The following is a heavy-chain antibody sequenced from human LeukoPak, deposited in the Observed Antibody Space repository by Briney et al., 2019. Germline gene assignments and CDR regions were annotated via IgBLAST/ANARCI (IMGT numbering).Heavy chain of an antibody. D-gene: IGHD3-10*01. CDR2: IYYSGST. CDR1: GGPINSYY. J-gene: IGHJ3*02. CDR3: AREIGQRFGAFDI. Sequence: PSETLSLTCTVSGGPINSYYWSSIRQPPGKGLEWLGYIYYSGSTNYNPSLKSRVTISVDTSKNQFSLKLSSVTAEDTAVYYCAREIGQRFGAFDIWGQETMVTVSS. V-gene: IGHV4-59*01.